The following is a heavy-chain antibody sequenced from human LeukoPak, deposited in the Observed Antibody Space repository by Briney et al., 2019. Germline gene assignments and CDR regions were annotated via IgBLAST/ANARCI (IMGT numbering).Heavy chain of an antibody. D-gene: IGHD3-10*01. J-gene: IGHJ4*02. CDR3: AKTAKYYYGSETYYFFEY. V-gene: IGHV4-30-4*07. CDR2: IYYSGST. CDR1: GGSISSGGYS. Sequence: SETLSLTCAVSGGSISSGGYSWSWIRQPPGKGLEWIGYIYYSGSTYYNPSLKSRVTISLDTSQNQFSLKLTSVTPADTAVYYCAKTAKYYYGSETYYFFEYWGQGTLVTVSS.